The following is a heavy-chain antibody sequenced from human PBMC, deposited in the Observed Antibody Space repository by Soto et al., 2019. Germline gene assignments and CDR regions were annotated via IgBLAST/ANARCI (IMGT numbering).Heavy chain of an antibody. V-gene: IGHV4-31*03. D-gene: IGHD3-10*01. CDR2: IYYSGST. CDR3: ASRSPHYYGSGVFDY. Sequence: QVQLQESGPGLVKPSQTLSLTCTVSGGSISSGGYYWSWIRQHPGKGLEWIGYIYYSGSTYYNPSLRRRVTISVDTSKNQFSLKLSSVTAADTAVYYCASRSPHYYGSGVFDYWGQGTLVTVSS. J-gene: IGHJ4*02. CDR1: GGSISSGGYY.